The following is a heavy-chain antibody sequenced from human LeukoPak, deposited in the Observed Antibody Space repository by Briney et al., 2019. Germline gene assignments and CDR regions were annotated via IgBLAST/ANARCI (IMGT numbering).Heavy chain of an antibody. J-gene: IGHJ4*02. V-gene: IGHV4-39*01. Sequence: SETLSLTCTVSGGSISSSTYFWGWIRQPPGKGLEWIASIYYSGSTYYNPSLQSRVTISVDTSKHQFSLKLSSVTAADTAMYYCARHSGELPFDYWGQGTLVTVSS. CDR2: IYYSGST. D-gene: IGHD4-23*01. CDR1: GGSISSSTYF. CDR3: ARHSGELPFDY.